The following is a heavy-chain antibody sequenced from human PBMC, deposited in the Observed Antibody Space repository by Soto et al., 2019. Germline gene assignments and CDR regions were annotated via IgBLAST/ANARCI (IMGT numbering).Heavy chain of an antibody. D-gene: IGHD6-13*01. V-gene: IGHV3-33*01. Sequence: ESGGGVVQPGRSLRLSCAASGFTFSSYGMHWVRQAPGKGLEWVAVIWYDGSNKYYADSVKGRFTISRDNSKNTLYLQMNSLRAEDTAVYYCARSVAAAGTSYFDYWGQGTLVTVSS. CDR1: GFTFSSYG. J-gene: IGHJ4*02. CDR3: ARSVAAAGTSYFDY. CDR2: IWYDGSNK.